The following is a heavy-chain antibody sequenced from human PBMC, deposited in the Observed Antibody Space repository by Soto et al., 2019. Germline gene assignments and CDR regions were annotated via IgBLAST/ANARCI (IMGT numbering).Heavy chain of an antibody. J-gene: IGHJ6*02. CDR3: AASGETAALNYGMDV. V-gene: IGHV1-58*01. Sequence: SVKVSCKASGFTFTSSAAQWVRQARGQRLEWIGWIVVGSGNTNYAQKFQERVTITRDMSTSTAYTELSSLRSEDTAVYYCAASGETAALNYGMDVWGQGTTVTVSS. CDR1: GFTFTSSA. D-gene: IGHD2-21*02. CDR2: IVVGSGNT.